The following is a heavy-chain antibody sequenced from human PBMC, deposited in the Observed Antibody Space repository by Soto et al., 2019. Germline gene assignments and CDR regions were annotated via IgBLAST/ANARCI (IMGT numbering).Heavy chain of an antibody. D-gene: IGHD3-22*01. Sequence: LRLSFAASGFTFSSYAMHWVRQAPGKGLEWVAVISYDGSNKYYADSVKGRFTISRGNSKNTLYLQMNSLRAEDTAVYYCARAEDYYYDSSGYYDYWGQGTLVTVSS. V-gene: IGHV3-30-3*01. J-gene: IGHJ4*02. CDR1: GFTFSSYA. CDR2: ISYDGSNK. CDR3: ARAEDYYYDSSGYYDY.